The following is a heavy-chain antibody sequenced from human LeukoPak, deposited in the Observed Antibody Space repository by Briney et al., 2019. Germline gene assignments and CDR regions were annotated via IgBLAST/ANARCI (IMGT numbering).Heavy chain of an antibody. Sequence: GGSLRLSCAASGFTFDDYAMNWVRQAPGKGLEWVSYISSSGSTIYYADSVKGRFTISRDNAKNSLYLQMNSLRAEDTAVYYCARLWFGELSWFDPWGQGTLVTVSS. J-gene: IGHJ5*02. CDR1: GFTFDDYA. CDR3: ARLWFGELSWFDP. CDR2: ISSSGSTI. D-gene: IGHD3-10*01. V-gene: IGHV3-48*03.